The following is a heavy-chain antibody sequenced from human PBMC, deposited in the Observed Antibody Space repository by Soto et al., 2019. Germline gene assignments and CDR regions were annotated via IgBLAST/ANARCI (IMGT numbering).Heavy chain of an antibody. D-gene: IGHD3-10*01. CDR3: ARGLGTMVRGLYYYYGMDV. CDR1: GGTFSSYA. V-gene: IGHV1-69*13. CDR2: IIPIFGTA. Sequence: SVKVSCKASGGTFSSYAISWVRQAPGQGLEWMGGIIPIFGTAHYAQKFQGRVTITADESTSTAYMELSSLRSEDTAVYYCARGLGTMVRGLYYYYGMDVWGQGTTVTVSS. J-gene: IGHJ6*02.